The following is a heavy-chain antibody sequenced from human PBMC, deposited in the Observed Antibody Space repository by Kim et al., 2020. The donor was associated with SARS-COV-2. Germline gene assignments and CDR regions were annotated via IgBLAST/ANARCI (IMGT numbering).Heavy chain of an antibody. V-gene: IGHV3-30*04. J-gene: IGHJ4*02. CDR1: GFTFSSYA. CDR3: ARAQIAAIGY. Sequence: GGSLRLSCAASGFTFSSYAMHWVRQAPGKGLEWVAVISYDGSNKYYADSVKGRFTISRDNSKNTLYLQMNSLRAEDTAVYYCARAQIAAIGYWGQGTLVT. D-gene: IGHD6-6*01. CDR2: ISYDGSNK.